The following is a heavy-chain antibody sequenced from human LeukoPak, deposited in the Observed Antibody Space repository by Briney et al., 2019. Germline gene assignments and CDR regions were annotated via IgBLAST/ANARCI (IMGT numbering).Heavy chain of an antibody. V-gene: IGHV4-61*02. Sequence: PSETLSLTCTVSGGSISSGSYYWSWTRQPAGKGLEWIGRIYTSGTTNYHPSLTSRVTIQVHTTNNQFSLKLSSVTAADTAVYYCARARRMDNFDYWGQGTLVTVSS. CDR3: ARARRMDNFDY. D-gene: IGHD3/OR15-3a*01. CDR1: GGSISSGSYY. CDR2: IYTSGTT. J-gene: IGHJ4*02.